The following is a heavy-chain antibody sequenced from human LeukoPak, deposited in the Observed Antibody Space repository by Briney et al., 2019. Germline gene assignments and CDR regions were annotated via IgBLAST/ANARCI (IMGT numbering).Heavy chain of an antibody. V-gene: IGHV3-48*01. D-gene: IGHD5-18*01. CDR2: ISSSGSTI. Sequence: TGGSLRLSCAASGFTFSTYGMHWVRQSPGKGLEWVSYISSSGSTIYYADSVKGRFTISRDSSKNTLFLQMNSPRPEDTAVYYCARGRGSSYGDPFDYWGQGTLVTVSS. CDR1: GFTFSTYG. J-gene: IGHJ4*02. CDR3: ARGRGSSYGDPFDY.